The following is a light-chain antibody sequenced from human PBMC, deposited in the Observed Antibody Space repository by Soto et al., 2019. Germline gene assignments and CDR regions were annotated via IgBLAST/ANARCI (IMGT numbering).Light chain of an antibody. CDR1: QSIRSY. Sequence: DIQLTQSPSSLSASVGDRVTITCRASQSIRSYLNWYQQKPGKAPKLLIYAASSLQSGVPARFSGSGSGTDFTLTISSLQPEDFVTYYCQQSYSTPITFGQGTRLEI. CDR3: QQSYSTPIT. V-gene: IGKV1-39*01. J-gene: IGKJ5*01. CDR2: AAS.